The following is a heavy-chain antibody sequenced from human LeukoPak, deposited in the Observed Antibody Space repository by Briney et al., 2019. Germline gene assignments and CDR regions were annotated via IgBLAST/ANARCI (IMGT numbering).Heavy chain of an antibody. Sequence: GGSLRLSCAASGFTVSSNYMSWVRQAPGKGLEWVSVIYSGGSTYYADSVKGRFTISRDNSKNTLYLQMNSLRAEDTAVYYCARGDDLWGDRAFDIWGQRTMVTVSS. CDR2: IYSGGST. CDR1: GFTVSSNY. CDR3: ARGDDLWGDRAFDI. D-gene: IGHD3-3*01. V-gene: IGHV3-53*01. J-gene: IGHJ3*02.